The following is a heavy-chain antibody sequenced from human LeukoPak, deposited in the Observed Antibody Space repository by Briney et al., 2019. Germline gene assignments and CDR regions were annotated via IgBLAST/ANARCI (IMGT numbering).Heavy chain of an antibody. D-gene: IGHD3-10*01. CDR2: IISGVGPA. V-gene: IGHV3-48*03. J-gene: IGHJ4*02. CDR1: GFSLSIAE. Sequence: GSLRLSCAPSGFSLSIAEMNWVRQAPEELLGWVAYIISGVGPALYADSGKGRFTISTDNSRNSMCMQINGLIGEDTAVYSCARGQRWFGELDLWGQRPLLTVS. CDR3: ARGQRWFGELDL.